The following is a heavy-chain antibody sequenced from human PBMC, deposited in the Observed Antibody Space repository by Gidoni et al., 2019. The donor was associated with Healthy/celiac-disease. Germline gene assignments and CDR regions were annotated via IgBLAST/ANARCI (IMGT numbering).Heavy chain of an antibody. J-gene: IGHJ5*02. D-gene: IGHD4-17*01. CDR1: GGTFSSYT. CDR2: IIPILGIA. CDR3: ARDLSYGDANWFDP. Sequence: QVQLVQSGAEVKKPGSSVKVSCKASGGTFSSYTISWVRQAPGQGLEWMGRIIPILGIANYAQKFQGRVTITADKSTSTAYMELSSLRSEDTAVYYCARDLSYGDANWFDPWGQGTLVTVSS. V-gene: IGHV1-69*08.